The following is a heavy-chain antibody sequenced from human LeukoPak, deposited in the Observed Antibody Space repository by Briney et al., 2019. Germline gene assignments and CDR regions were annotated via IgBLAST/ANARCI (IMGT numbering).Heavy chain of an antibody. CDR1: GGSVSSGSYY. CDR3: ARLYCSRTSCLFDS. J-gene: IGHJ4*02. Sequence: SETLSLTCTVSGGSVSSGSYYWSWIRQPPGKGLEWIGYIYYSGSTNYNPSLKSRVTISLDTSKNQFSLKLSSVIAADTAMYYCARLYCSRTSCLFDSWGQGALVTVSS. V-gene: IGHV4-61*01. CDR2: IYYSGST. D-gene: IGHD2-2*01.